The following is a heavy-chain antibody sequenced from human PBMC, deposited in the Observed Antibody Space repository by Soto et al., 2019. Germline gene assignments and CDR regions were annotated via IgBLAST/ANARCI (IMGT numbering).Heavy chain of an antibody. CDR1: GGTFSSYA. Sequence: QVQLVQSGAEVKKPGSSVKVSCKASGGTFSSYAISWVRQAPGQGLEWMGGIIPIFGTANYAQKFQGRVTITADESTSTAYMELISLRSEDTAVYYCARAPLIAAAASTRYYYGMDVWGQGTTVTVSS. CDR2: IIPIFGTA. J-gene: IGHJ6*02. D-gene: IGHD6-13*01. V-gene: IGHV1-69*01. CDR3: ARAPLIAAAASTRYYYGMDV.